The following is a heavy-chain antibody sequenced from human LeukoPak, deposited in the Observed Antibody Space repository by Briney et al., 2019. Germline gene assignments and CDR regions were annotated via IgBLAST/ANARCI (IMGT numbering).Heavy chain of an antibody. Sequence: SETLSLTCAVYGGSFSGYYWSWIRQPPGKGPEWIGEINHSGSTNYNPSLKSRVTISVDTSKNQFSLKLSSVTAADTAVYYCARRRQLAYYYYYMDVWGKGTTVTVSS. D-gene: IGHD6-6*01. CDR1: GGSFSGYY. CDR2: INHSGST. CDR3: ARRRQLAYYYYYMDV. J-gene: IGHJ6*03. V-gene: IGHV4-34*01.